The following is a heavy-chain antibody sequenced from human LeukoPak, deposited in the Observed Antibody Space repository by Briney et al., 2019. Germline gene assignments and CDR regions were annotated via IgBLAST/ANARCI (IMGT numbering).Heavy chain of an antibody. D-gene: IGHD1-26*01. V-gene: IGHV4-38-2*02. Sequence: SETLSLTCTVSGYSISSGYYWGWIRQPPGKGLESIGSIYHSGSTYSNPSLKSRVTISVDTSKNQFSLRLSSVTAADTAVYYCARLALQEVGTSQTYYLDYWGQGTLVTVSS. J-gene: IGHJ4*02. CDR3: ARLALQEVGTSQTYYLDY. CDR2: IYHSGST. CDR1: GYSISSGYY.